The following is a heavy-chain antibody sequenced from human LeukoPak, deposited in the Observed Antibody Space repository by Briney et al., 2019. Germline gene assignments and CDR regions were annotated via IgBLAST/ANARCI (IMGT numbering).Heavy chain of an antibody. CDR3: ARAPYYYDSSGYPWGAFDI. CDR1: GFTFSSYS. V-gene: IGHV3-48*01. Sequence: GGSLRLSCAASGFTFSSYSMNWVRQAPGKGLEWVSYISSSSSTIYYADSVKGRFTISRDNAKNSLYLQMNSPRAEDTAVYYCARAPYYYDSSGYPWGAFDIWGQGTMVTVSS. J-gene: IGHJ3*02. D-gene: IGHD3-22*01. CDR2: ISSSSSTI.